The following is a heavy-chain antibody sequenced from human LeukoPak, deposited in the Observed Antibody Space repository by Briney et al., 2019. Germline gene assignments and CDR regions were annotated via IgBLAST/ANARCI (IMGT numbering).Heavy chain of an antibody. V-gene: IGHV3-7*01. D-gene: IGHD1-26*01. CDR2: IRKEGGAT. Sequence: GGTLRLSCAPSGFTFRKYWMRWVCPAPGEGLEWVADIRKEGGATTYADSVKGRFTISRDNAKNSLFLQMNSRRAEDSAVYYWARDKVVGATTRDYGGQGTRVTVSS. CDR1: GFTFRKYW. CDR3: ARDKVVGATTRDY. J-gene: IGHJ4*02.